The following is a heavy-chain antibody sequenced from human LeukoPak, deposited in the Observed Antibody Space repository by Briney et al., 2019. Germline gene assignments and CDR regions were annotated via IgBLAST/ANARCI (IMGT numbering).Heavy chain of an antibody. D-gene: IGHD3-10*01. J-gene: IGHJ4*02. Sequence: SETLSLTCTVSGGSVSSAVYYWSWIRQHPGKGLEWIGYIYDSGNTYYNPSLKSRITISVDTSKNQFSLKLSSVTAADTAVYYCARDSYGSGAYDYWGQGTLVTVSS. V-gene: IGHV4-31*03. CDR2: IYDSGNT. CDR1: GGSVSSAVYY. CDR3: ARDSYGSGAYDY.